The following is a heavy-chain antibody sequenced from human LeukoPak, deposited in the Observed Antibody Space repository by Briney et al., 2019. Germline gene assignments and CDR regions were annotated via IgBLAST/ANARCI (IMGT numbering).Heavy chain of an antibody. J-gene: IGHJ4*02. CDR1: GYTFTSYG. D-gene: IGHD5-12*01. CDR3: ARVSGYESDY. Sequence: GAGVKVSCKASGYTFTSYGISWVGQAPGKGGEGMGWISAYNGNTNYAQKLQGRLTMNTDTSTSTAYMELRSLRSDDTAVYYCARVSGYESDYWGQGPLVTVSS. V-gene: IGHV1-18*04. CDR2: ISAYNGNT.